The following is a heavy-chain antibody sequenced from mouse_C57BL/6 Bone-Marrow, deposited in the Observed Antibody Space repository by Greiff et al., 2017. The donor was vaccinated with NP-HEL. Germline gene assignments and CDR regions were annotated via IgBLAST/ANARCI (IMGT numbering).Heavy chain of an antibody. CDR1: GFTFTDYY. V-gene: IGHV7-3*01. D-gene: IGHD4-1*01. J-gene: IGHJ4*01. Sequence: EVKLQESGGGLVQPGGSLSLSCAASGFTFTDYYMSWVRQPPGKALEWLGFIRNKANGYTTEYSASVKGRFTISRDNSQSILYLQMNALRAEDSATYYCARYSNWDEDYWGQGTSVTVSS. CDR3: ARYSNWDEDY. CDR2: IRNKANGYTT.